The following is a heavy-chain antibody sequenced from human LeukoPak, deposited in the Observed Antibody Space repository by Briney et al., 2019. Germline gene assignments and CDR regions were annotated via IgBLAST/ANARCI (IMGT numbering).Heavy chain of an antibody. D-gene: IGHD6-13*01. CDR1: GDSITSYY. CDR2: IYTTGTT. J-gene: IGHJ6*02. CDR3: ARDLRDGYSSSWYGGMDV. Sequence: PSETLSLTCTVSGDSITSYYWSWIRQSAEKGLEWIGRIYTTGTTNYNPSLKSRVTISVDTSKNQFSLKLSSVTAADTAVYYCARDLRDGYSSSWYGGMDVWGQGTTVTVSS. V-gene: IGHV4-4*07.